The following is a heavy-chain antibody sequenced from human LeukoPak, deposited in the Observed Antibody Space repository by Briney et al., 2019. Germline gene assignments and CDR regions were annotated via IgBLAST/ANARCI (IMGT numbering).Heavy chain of an antibody. D-gene: IGHD3-22*01. CDR3: ARGDSSGYYY. V-gene: IGHV4-34*01. CDR2: INHSGST. CDR1: GGSFSGYY. J-gene: IGHJ4*02. Sequence: PSETLSLTCAVYGGSFSGYYWSWIRQPPGKGLEWIGEINHSGSTNYNPSLKSRVTISVDTSKNQFSLKLSSVTAEDTAVYYCARGDSSGYYYWGQGTLVTVSS.